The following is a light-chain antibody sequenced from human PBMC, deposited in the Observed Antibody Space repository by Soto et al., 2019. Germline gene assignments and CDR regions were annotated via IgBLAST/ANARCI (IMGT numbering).Light chain of an antibody. CDR1: QSVSSY. J-gene: IGKJ5*01. CDR3: QQRSNWPPEAT. V-gene: IGKV3-11*01. Sequence: EIVLSQSPATLSLSPGERATLSCRASQSVSSYLAWYQQKPGQAPRLLVYDASNRATGIPARFSGSGSGTDFTLTISSLEPEDFAVYYCQQRSNWPPEATFGQGTRLAI. CDR2: DAS.